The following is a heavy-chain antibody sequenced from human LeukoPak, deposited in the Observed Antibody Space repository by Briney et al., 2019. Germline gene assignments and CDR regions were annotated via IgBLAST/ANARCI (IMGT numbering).Heavy chain of an antibody. CDR1: GFTFSSYW. J-gene: IGHJ5*02. D-gene: IGHD5-18*01. CDR2: INSDGSST. V-gene: IGHV3-74*01. CDR3: ARDDAGYSYDPRGWFDP. Sequence: GGSLRLSCAASGFTFSSYWMHWARQAPGKGLVWVSRINSDGSSTSYADSVKGRFTISRDNAKNTLYLQMNSLRAEDTAVYYRARDDAGYSYDPRGWFDPWGQGTLVTVSS.